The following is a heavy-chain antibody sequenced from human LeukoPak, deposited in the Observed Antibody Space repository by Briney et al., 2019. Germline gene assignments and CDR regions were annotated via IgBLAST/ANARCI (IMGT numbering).Heavy chain of an antibody. V-gene: IGHV1-24*01. CDR2: FDPEDGET. CDR1: GYTLTELS. Sequence: ASVRVSCKVSGYTLTELSMHWVRQAPGKGLEWMGGFDPEDGETIYAQKFQGRVTVTEDTSTDTAYMELSSLRSEDTAVYYCATDLSGYYDSSGSYWGQGTLVTVSS. D-gene: IGHD3-22*01. J-gene: IGHJ4*02. CDR3: ATDLSGYYDSSGSY.